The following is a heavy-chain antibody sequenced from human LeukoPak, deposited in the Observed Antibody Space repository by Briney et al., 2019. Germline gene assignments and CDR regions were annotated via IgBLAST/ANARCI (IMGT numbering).Heavy chain of an antibody. CDR1: GYTFTGYY. J-gene: IGHJ4*02. CDR2: INPNSGGT. D-gene: IGHD6-13*01. CDR3: ARDGGRVSSWYLGSSDY. V-gene: IGHV1-2*02. Sequence: GASVKVSCKASGYTFTGYYMNWVRQAPGQGLEWMGWINPNSGGTNYAQKLQGRVAMTTDTSTRTAYMELSRLRADDTAVYYCARDGGRVSSWYLGSSDYWGQGTLVTVSS.